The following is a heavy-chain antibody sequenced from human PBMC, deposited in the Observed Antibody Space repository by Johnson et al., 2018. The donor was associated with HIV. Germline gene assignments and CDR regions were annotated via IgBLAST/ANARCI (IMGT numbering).Heavy chain of an antibody. J-gene: IGHJ3*02. Sequence: VQLVESGGGLIQPGGSLRLSCAASGFTFSSYAMSWVRQAPGKGLEWVSAIGTAGDTYYPGSVKGRFTISRENAKNSLSLQMNSLRAGDTAVYYCARGNGLHSSGDDAFDIWGQGTMVTVSS. CDR1: GFTFSSYA. CDR2: IGTAGDT. CDR3: ARGNGLHSSGDDAFDI. D-gene: IGHD6-19*01. V-gene: IGHV3-13*01.